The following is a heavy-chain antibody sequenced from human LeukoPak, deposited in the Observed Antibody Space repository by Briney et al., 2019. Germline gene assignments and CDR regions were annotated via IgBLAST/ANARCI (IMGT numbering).Heavy chain of an antibody. Sequence: ASVKVSCKASGYTFTGYYMHWVRQAPGQGLEWMGWINPNSGGTNYAQKFQGRVTMTRDTSISTAYMELSRLRSDDTAVYYCARDLPDSSGPLGYWGQGTLVTVSS. CDR2: INPNSGGT. J-gene: IGHJ4*02. D-gene: IGHD3-22*01. V-gene: IGHV1-2*02. CDR1: GYTFTGYY. CDR3: ARDLPDSSGPLGY.